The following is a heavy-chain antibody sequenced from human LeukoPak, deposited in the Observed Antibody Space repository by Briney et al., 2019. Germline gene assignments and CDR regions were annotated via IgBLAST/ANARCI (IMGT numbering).Heavy chain of an antibody. D-gene: IGHD2-21*01. CDR1: GFTFTRYT. Sequence: PGGSLRLSCAASGFTFTRYTMHWVRQAPGKGLEWVAIVLYNGSNKYYADSAKGRFTLSRDNSKNTLSLQMNTLRADDTAVYYCVRDNYGGILDFWGRGTLVTVSS. CDR2: VLYNGSNK. V-gene: IGHV3-30*04. J-gene: IGHJ4*02. CDR3: VRDNYGGILDF.